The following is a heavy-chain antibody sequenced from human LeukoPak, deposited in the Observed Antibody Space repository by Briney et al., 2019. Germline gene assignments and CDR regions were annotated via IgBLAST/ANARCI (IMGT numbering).Heavy chain of an antibody. Sequence: GGSLRLSCAASGFTFSSFAMHWVRQAPGEGLEWVALISYDGSNKYYADSVKGRSTISRDNSKNTLYLQMNSLRAEDTAVYYCARDPKGGFSYGWGAFDIWGQGTMVTVSS. CDR1: GFTFSSFA. CDR2: ISYDGSNK. D-gene: IGHD5-18*01. CDR3: ARDPKGGFSYGWGAFDI. V-gene: IGHV3-30-3*01. J-gene: IGHJ3*02.